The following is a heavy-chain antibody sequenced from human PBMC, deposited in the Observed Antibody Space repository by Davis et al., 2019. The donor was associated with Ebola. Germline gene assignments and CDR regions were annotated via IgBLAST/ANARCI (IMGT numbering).Heavy chain of an antibody. D-gene: IGHD3-3*01. CDR1: GFTFSSYA. CDR2: ISGSGGST. J-gene: IGHJ4*02. Sequence: GSLRLSCAASGFTFSSYAMSWVRQAPGKGLEWVSAISGSGGSTYYADSVKGRFTISRDNSKNTLYLQMNSLRAEDTAVYYCAKAPVRFLEWFTTDYWGQGTLVTVSS. CDR3: AKAPVRFLEWFTTDY. V-gene: IGHV3-23*01.